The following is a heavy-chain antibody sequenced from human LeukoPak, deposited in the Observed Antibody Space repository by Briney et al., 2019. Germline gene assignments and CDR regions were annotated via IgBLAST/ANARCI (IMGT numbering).Heavy chain of an antibody. Sequence: GGSLRLSCAASGFTFSNHAMHWVRQAPGKGLEWVTLVWYDGNRNYYADSVKGRFTISRDNSKNSVYLQLNSLRPEDTAMYYCVSMVRGIGYWGQGTLVTVSP. V-gene: IGHV3-30*02. CDR3: VSMVRGIGY. CDR1: GFTFSNHA. J-gene: IGHJ4*02. CDR2: VWYDGNRN. D-gene: IGHD3-10*01.